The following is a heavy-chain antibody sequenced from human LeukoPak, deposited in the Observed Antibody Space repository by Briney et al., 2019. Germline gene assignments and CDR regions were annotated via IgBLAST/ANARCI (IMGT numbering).Heavy chain of an antibody. V-gene: IGHV1-69*13. Sequence: SVTVSCTASGGTFSSYAISWVRQAHGQGLEWMGGIIPIFGTANYAQKFQGRVTITADESTSTAYMELSSLRSEDTAVYYCAREALQSPRYGMDVWGQGTTVTVSS. CDR3: AREALQSPRYGMDV. CDR2: IIPIFGTA. CDR1: GGTFSSYA. J-gene: IGHJ6*02.